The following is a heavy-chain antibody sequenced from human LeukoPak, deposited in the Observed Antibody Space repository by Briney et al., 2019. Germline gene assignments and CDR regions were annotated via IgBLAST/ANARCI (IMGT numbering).Heavy chain of an antibody. Sequence: PGGSLRLSCAASGFTFSGSAIHWVRQASGKGLEWVGHIRSKANSYATAYAASVKGRFTISRDDSKNTAYLEMNSLKTEDTAVYYCTRRAHTAMDCYYYGMDVWGQGTSVTVSS. J-gene: IGHJ6*02. V-gene: IGHV3-73*01. CDR2: IRSKANSYAT. CDR3: TRRAHTAMDCYYYGMDV. CDR1: GFTFSGSA. D-gene: IGHD5-18*01.